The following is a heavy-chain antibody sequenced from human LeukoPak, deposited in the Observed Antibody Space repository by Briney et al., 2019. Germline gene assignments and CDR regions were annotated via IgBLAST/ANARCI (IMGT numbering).Heavy chain of an antibody. CDR3: ARQNVPQREYSGYRGFYYYYMDV. V-gene: IGHV1-69*05. Sequence: GASVKVSCKASGGSFSSYAISWVRQAPGQGLEWMGGIIPIFGTANYAQKFQGRVTITTDESTSTAYMELSSVRSEDTAVYYCARQNVPQREYSGYRGFYYYYMDVWGKGTTVTVSS. CDR1: GGSFSSYA. D-gene: IGHD5-12*01. J-gene: IGHJ6*03. CDR2: IIPIFGTA.